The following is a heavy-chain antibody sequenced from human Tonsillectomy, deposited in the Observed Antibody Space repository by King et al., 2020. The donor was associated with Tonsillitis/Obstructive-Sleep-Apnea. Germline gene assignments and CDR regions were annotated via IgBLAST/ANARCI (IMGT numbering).Heavy chain of an antibody. V-gene: IGHV4-39*01. D-gene: IGHD1-26*01. J-gene: IGHJ5*02. CDR3: ARTWGGVGTPTGWFDP. Sequence: QLQESGPGLVKPSETLSLTCTVSGGSISSSSYYWGWIRQPPGKGLEWIGSIYYSGSTYYNPSLKSRVTISVDTSKNQFSLKLNSVTAADTAVYYCARTWGGVGTPTGWFDPWGQGTLVTVSS. CDR2: IYYSGST. CDR1: GGSISSSSYY.